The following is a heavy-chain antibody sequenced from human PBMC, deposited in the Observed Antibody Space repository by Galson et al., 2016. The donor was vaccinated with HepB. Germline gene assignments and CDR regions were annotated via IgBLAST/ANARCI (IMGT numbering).Heavy chain of an antibody. J-gene: IGHJ4*02. V-gene: IGHV1-18*01. CDR2: ITTYSGDT. Sequence: SVKVSCKASGYSFTSHSIGWVRQAPGQGLEWMGYITTYSGDTYYAPNLQGRVTMTTDTSTRTAYMELRSLRSDDTAVNYCARDRDNYGSGSDYWGQGTLVTVSS. D-gene: IGHD3-10*01. CDR3: ARDRDNYGSGSDY. CDR1: GYSFTSHS.